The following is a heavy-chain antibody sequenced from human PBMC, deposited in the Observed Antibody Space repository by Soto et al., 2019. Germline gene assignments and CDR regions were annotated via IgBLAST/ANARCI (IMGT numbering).Heavy chain of an antibody. CDR2: ISGSGGST. J-gene: IGHJ4*02. D-gene: IGHD2-2*01. Sequence: EVHLLESGGGLVQPGGSLRLSCAASGFTFTSYAMTWVRQAPGKGLEWVSGISGSGGSTHYADSVKGRFTISRDSSKSTLYLQVNSLRAEDTAVYYCAKDRYCSSTSCYAGFDYWGQGTLVTVSS. CDR3: AKDRYCSSTSCYAGFDY. V-gene: IGHV3-23*01. CDR1: GFTFTSYA.